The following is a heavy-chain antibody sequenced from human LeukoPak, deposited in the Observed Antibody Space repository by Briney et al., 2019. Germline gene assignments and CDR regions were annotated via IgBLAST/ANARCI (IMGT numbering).Heavy chain of an antibody. Sequence: SETLSLTCGVSGSSLTSTNLWTWVRPPPGEGLEWIGNFHVDGRTNYNPSLKSRLTLSVDHSKNQISLRMTTVRAADTAVYYCAREGGFHRPFDYSGQGTLVTVSS. CDR3: AREGGFHRPFDY. CDR2: FHVDGRT. V-gene: IGHV4-4*02. CDR1: GSSLTSTNL. J-gene: IGHJ4*02.